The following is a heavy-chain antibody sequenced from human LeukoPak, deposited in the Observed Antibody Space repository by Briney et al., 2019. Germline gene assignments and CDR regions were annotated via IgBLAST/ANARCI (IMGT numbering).Heavy chain of an antibody. CDR3: ARDALRGYSYGLTIDY. J-gene: IGHJ4*02. CDR2: IIPIFSTA. CDR1: GGTLSSYA. Sequence: SVKVSCKASGGTLSSYAISWVRQAPGQGLEWMGGIIPIFSTANYAQKFQGRVTITADESTSTAYMELSSLRSEDTAVYYCARDALRGYSYGLTIDYWGQGTLVTVSS. D-gene: IGHD5-18*01. V-gene: IGHV1-69*01.